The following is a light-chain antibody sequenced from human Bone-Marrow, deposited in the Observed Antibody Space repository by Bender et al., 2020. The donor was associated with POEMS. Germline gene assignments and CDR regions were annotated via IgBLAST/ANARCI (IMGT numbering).Light chain of an antibody. Sequence: SYVLTQPPSVSVAPGQTATLTCGGNNIGSQSVHWYRQRAGQAPVLVVSDDSDRPSGIPERFSGSKSGTSASLAITGLQSDDEAIYFCDAWDASLNGWVFGGGTKLTVL. J-gene: IGLJ3*02. CDR1: NIGSQS. V-gene: IGLV3-21*02. CDR3: DAWDASLNGWV. CDR2: DDS.